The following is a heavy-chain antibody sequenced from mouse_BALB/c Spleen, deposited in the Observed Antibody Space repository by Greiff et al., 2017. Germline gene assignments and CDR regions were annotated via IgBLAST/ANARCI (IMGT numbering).Heavy chain of an antibody. D-gene: IGHD2-4*01. CDR3: TRGAMITTGRRYFDY. Sequence: QVQLQQPGAELVRPGASVKLSCKASGYTFTSYWINWVKQRPGQGLEWIGNIYPSDSYTNYNQKFKDKATLTVDKSSSTAYMQLSSPTSEDSAVYYCTRGAMITTGRRYFDYWGQGTTLTVSS. CDR1: GYTFTSYW. J-gene: IGHJ2*01. CDR2: IYPSDSYT. V-gene: IGHV1-69*02.